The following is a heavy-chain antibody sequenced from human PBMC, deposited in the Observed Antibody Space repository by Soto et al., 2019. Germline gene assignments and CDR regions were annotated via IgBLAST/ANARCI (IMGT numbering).Heavy chain of an antibody. D-gene: IGHD3-10*01. Sequence: GGSLSLSCAASGFPFSSYAMSWVRQAPGKGLEWVSAISGSGGSTYYADSVKGRFTISRDNSKNTLYLQMNSLRAEDTAVYYCAKWGHGSGSYYFDYWGQGTLVTVSS. CDR3: AKWGHGSGSYYFDY. J-gene: IGHJ4*02. CDR1: GFPFSSYA. CDR2: ISGSGGST. V-gene: IGHV3-23*01.